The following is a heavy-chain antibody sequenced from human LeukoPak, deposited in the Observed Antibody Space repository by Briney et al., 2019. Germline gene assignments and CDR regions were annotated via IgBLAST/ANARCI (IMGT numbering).Heavy chain of an antibody. CDR3: ARGYYGLDV. V-gene: IGHV3-53*01. CDR1: GFIVNNNY. J-gene: IGHJ6*02. CDR2: IYSGGST. Sequence: GGSLRLSCAASGFIVNNNYMNWVRPAPGKGLEWVSLIYSGGSTYYADSVKGRFTISRDNSKNTLYLQMNSLRAEDTAVYYCARGYYGLDVWGQGTTVTVSS.